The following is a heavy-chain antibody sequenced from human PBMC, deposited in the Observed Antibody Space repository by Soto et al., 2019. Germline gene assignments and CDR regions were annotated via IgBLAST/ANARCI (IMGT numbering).Heavy chain of an antibody. CDR3: ARDSLDIVLVPAALTPYYFDY. Sequence: GASVKVSCKASGYTFTSYYMHWVRQAPGQGLEWMGIINPSGGSTSYAQKFQGRVTMTRDTSTSTVYMELSSLRSEDTAVYYCARDSLDIVLVPAALTPYYFDYWGQGTLVTVSS. CDR1: GYTFTSYY. V-gene: IGHV1-46*01. D-gene: IGHD2-2*03. CDR2: INPSGGST. J-gene: IGHJ4*02.